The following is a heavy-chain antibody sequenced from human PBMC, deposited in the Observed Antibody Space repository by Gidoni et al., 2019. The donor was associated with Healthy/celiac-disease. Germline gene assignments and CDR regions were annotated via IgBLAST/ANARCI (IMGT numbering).Heavy chain of an antibody. CDR1: GFTFSSYA. J-gene: IGHJ3*02. D-gene: IGHD2-15*01. Sequence: QVQLVASGGGVVQPGRSLRRSCAASGFTFSSYAMHWVRQAPGKGLEWVAVISYDGSNKYYADSVKGRFTISRDNSKNTLYLQMNSLRAEDTAVYYCARGVGYDIWGQGTMVTVSS. CDR2: ISYDGSNK. CDR3: ARGVGYDI. V-gene: IGHV3-30-3*01.